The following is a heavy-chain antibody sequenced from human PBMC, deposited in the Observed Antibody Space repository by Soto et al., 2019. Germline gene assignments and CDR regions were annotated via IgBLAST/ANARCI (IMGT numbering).Heavy chain of an antibody. J-gene: IGHJ4*02. D-gene: IGHD4-17*01. V-gene: IGHV4-34*01. CDR3: ARESYGDYTIDY. CDR1: GGSFSGYY. CDR2: INHSGST. Sequence: SETLSLTCAVYGGSFSGYYGSWIRQPPGKGLEWIGEINHSGSTNYNPSLKSRVTISVDTSKNQFSLKLSSVTAADTAVYYCARESYGDYTIDYWGQGTLVTVS.